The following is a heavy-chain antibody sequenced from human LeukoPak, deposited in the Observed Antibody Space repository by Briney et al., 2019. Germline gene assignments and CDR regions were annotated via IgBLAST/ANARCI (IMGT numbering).Heavy chain of an antibody. CDR2: ISGSGGRT. CDR3: AKIVRGGDSFDY. CDR1: GFTFSSYA. Sequence: GGSLRLSCAASGFTFSSYAMSWVRQAPGKGLEWVSAISGSGGRTYYADSVKGRFTISRDNSKNTLYLQMNSLRAEDTAVYYCAKIVRGGDSFDYWGQGTLVTVSS. D-gene: IGHD3-16*01. V-gene: IGHV3-23*01. J-gene: IGHJ4*02.